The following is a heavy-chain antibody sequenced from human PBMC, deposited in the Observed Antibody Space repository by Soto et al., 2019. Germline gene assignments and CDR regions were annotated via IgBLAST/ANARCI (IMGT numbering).Heavy chain of an antibody. V-gene: IGHV4-34*01. CDR2: INHSGST. Sequence: SETLSLTCAVYGGSFSGYYWSWIRQPPGKGLEWIGEINHSGSTNYNPSLKSRVTISVDTSKNQFSLKLSSVTAADTAVYYCARREVNYWYFDLWGRGTLVTVSS. CDR3: ARREVNYWYFDL. CDR1: GGSFSGYY. J-gene: IGHJ2*01.